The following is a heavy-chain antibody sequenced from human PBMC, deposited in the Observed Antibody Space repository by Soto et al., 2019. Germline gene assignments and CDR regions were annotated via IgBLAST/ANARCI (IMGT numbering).Heavy chain of an antibody. CDR1: GYTFTSYY. V-gene: IGHV1-46*01. Sequence: ASVKVSFKASGYTFTSYYIHWVRQAPGQGLEWVGVINPSGGSASYAQKFQGRVTMTRDTSTSTVYMELSSLRSEDTAVYYCARVSGGNSYFYWGQGTQVTVSS. CDR2: INPSGGSA. J-gene: IGHJ4*02. D-gene: IGHD2-21*02. CDR3: ARVSGGNSYFY.